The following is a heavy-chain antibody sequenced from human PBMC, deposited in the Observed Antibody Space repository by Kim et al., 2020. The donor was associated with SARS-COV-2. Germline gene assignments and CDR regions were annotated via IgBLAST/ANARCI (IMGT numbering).Heavy chain of an antibody. CDR3: ARGTSERLRGSGYYVY. D-gene: IGHD3-22*01. V-gene: IGHV4-34*01. CDR1: GGSFSGYY. CDR2: INHSGST. Sequence: SETLSLTCAVYGGSFSGYYWSWIRQPPGKGLEWIGEINHSGSTNYNPSLKSRVTISVDTSKNQFSLKLSSVTAADTAVYYCARGTSERLRGSGYYVYWGQGTLVTVSS. J-gene: IGHJ4*02.